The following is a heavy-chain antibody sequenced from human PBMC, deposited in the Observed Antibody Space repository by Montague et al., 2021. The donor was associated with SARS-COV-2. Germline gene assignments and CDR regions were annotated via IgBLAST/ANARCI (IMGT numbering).Heavy chain of an antibody. D-gene: IGHD3-16*02. CDR3: AKDGQRQLLSFFDA. Sequence: SLRLSCAASGFSFSRYGMNWVRQAPGKGLEWVALIWNDGSDKYYADSVKGRLTISRDNSKNMLFLHMNSLRAEDTATYYCAKDGQRQLLSFFDAWGQGALITVSS. V-gene: IGHV3-33*06. CDR1: GFSFSRYG. J-gene: IGHJ4*02. CDR2: IWNDGSDK.